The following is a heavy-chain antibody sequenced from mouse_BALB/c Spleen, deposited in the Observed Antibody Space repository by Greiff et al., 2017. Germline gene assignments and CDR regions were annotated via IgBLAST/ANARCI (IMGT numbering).Heavy chain of an antibody. J-gene: IGHJ3*01. CDR1: GYTFTSYV. CDR3: ARGAYGPWFAY. Sequence: LKESGPELVKPGASVKMSCKASGYTFTSYVMHWVKQKPGQGLEWIGYINPYNDGTKYNEKFKGKATLTSDKSSSTAYMELSSLTSEDSAVYYCARGAYGPWFAYWGQGTLVTVSA. CDR2: INPYNDGT. D-gene: IGHD1-2*01. V-gene: IGHV1-14*01.